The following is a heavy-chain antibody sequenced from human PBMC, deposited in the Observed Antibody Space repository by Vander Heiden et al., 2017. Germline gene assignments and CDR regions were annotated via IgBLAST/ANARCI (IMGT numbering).Heavy chain of an antibody. CDR1: GFTFSAYP. CDR3: THDSLGRTPNDALDI. D-gene: IGHD3-16*01. J-gene: IGHJ3*02. Sequence: LAVDSAGDLVQPGRSLRLSCTASGFTFSAYPISWFRQAPGKGLEWVGFIPGQIYGGTTDYAASVRGRFTISRDDSKSSAYMHMNSLTIEDTAVYYCTHDSLGRTPNDALDIWGQVSVVTVSS. CDR2: IPGQIYGGTT. V-gene: IGHV3-49*03.